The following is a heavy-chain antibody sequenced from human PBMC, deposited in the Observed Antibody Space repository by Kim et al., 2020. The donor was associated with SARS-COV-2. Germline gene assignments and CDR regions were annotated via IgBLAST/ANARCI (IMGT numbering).Heavy chain of an antibody. D-gene: IGHD1-7*01. J-gene: IGHJ6*02. V-gene: IGHV6-1*01. Sequence: NDYAASVKSRITINPDTAENQFSRQLNSVTPEDTAVYDCAKTKGGGGGMDVWGQGTTVTVSS. CDR3: AKTKGGGGGMDV. CDR2: N.